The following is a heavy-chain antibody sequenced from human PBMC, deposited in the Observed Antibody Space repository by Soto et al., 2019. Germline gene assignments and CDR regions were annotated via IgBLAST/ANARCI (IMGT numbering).Heavy chain of an antibody. CDR1: GFTFDDYA. D-gene: IGHD4-17*01. J-gene: IGHJ3*02. Sequence: EVQLVESGGGLVQPGRSLRLSCAASGFTFDDYAMHWVRQAPGKGLEWVSGISWNSGSIGYADSVKGRFTISRDNAKNSLYLQMNSLRAEDTALYYCAKEGESGDQNDAFDIWGQGTMVTVSS. CDR3: AKEGESGDQNDAFDI. CDR2: ISWNSGSI. V-gene: IGHV3-9*01.